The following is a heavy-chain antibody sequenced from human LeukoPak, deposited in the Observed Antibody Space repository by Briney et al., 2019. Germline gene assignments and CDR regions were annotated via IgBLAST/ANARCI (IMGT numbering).Heavy chain of an antibody. CDR2: INTYTGNP. D-gene: IGHD6-13*01. CDR1: GYAFTTYA. CDR3: ARLVAAGGSGSFDP. Sequence: ASVKVYCKASGYAFTTYAMNWVRQAPGQGLEWMGWINTYTGNPTYAQDFTGRFVFSLDTSVSTAYLQIYSLKAEDTAVYYCARLVAAGGSGSFDPWGQGTLVTVSS. V-gene: IGHV7-4-1*01. J-gene: IGHJ5*02.